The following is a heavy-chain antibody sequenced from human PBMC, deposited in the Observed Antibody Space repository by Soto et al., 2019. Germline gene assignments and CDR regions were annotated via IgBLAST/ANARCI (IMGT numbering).Heavy chain of an antibody. Sequence: EVQLVESGGGLVQPGGSLRLSCAASGFTFSSYWMTWVRQAPGKGLEWVANIKQDGNATYYVDSVKGRFTISRDNAKNSLYLQMNSLRAEDTAVYYCASWLKTSGWYVLLEGSFDYWGQGTLVTVSS. V-gene: IGHV3-7*01. CDR3: ASWLKTSGWYVLLEGSFDY. CDR2: IKQDGNAT. J-gene: IGHJ4*02. D-gene: IGHD6-19*01. CDR1: GFTFSSYW.